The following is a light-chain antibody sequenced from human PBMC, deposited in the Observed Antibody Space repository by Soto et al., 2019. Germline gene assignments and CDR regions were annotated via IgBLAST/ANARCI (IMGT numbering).Light chain of an antibody. CDR1: QNVGSS. V-gene: IGKV3-15*01. J-gene: IGKJ1*01. Sequence: EIVMTQSPATLSVSPGDRVTLSCRASQNVGSSVAWFQQRPGQAPRLLIYGASTRAAGIPGRFSGGWSDTEFTLTISSLQSEDFATYYCQQWIRWTFGQGTRLELK. CDR3: QQWIRWT. CDR2: GAS.